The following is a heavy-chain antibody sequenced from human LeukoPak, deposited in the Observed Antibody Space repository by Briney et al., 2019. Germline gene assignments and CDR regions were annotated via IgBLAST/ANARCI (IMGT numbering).Heavy chain of an antibody. CDR1: RFTFSDDW. D-gene: IGHD2-8*02. J-gene: IGHJ4*02. CDR2: IKPDGSEK. Sequence: GGSLRLSCAASRFTFSDDWMTWVRQAPGEGLEGGANIKPDGSEKYYVDSVRGRFTISRDNAKHSLYLQMNSLRVEHTAVYYCASYLYWWSDLGYWGQGTLVTVSS. CDR3: ASYLYWWSDLGY. V-gene: IGHV3-7*01.